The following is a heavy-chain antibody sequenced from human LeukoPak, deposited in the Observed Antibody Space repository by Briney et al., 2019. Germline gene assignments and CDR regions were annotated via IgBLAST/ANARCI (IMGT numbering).Heavy chain of an antibody. CDR2: IYYSGST. CDR3: AVPVFGELSGFDY. J-gene: IGHJ4*02. CDR1: GGSISSSSYY. D-gene: IGHD3-10*02. Sequence: PSETLSLTCTVSGGSISSSSYYWGWIRQPPGKGLEWIGSIYYSGSTYYNPSLKSRVTISVDTSKNQFSLKLSSVTAADTAVYYCAVPVFGELSGFDYWGQGTLVTVSS. V-gene: IGHV4-39*01.